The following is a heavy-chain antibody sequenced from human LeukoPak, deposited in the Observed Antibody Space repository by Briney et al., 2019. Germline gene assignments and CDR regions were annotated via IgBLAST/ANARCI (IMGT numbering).Heavy chain of an antibody. V-gene: IGHV1-2*02. J-gene: IGHJ4*02. Sequence: ASVKVSCKASGYTFTGYYMHWVRQAPGQGLEGMGWINPNSGGTNYAQKFQGRVTRTRDTSISTAYMELSRLRSDGTAVYYCARDSHVDIVATGDYWGQGTLVTVSS. CDR1: GYTFTGYY. CDR2: INPNSGGT. CDR3: ARDSHVDIVATGDY. D-gene: IGHD5-12*01.